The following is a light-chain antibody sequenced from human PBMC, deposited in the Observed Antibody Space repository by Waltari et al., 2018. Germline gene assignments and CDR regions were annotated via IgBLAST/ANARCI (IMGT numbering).Light chain of an antibody. Sequence: IVLTPSPGTLTLSPGGRATLPCRASQNIGNYLAWYQQKPGQAPRLLIYGASSRAAGIPDSFSGSGSGADFSLTISRLEHEDFAVYYCQHLVRLPATFGQGTKV. J-gene: IGKJ1*01. CDR1: QNIGNY. V-gene: IGKV3-20*01. CDR3: QHLVRLPAT. CDR2: GAS.